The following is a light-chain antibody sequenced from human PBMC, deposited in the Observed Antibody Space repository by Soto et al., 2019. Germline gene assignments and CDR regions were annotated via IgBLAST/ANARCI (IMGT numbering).Light chain of an antibody. CDR2: AAS. J-gene: IGKJ1*01. Sequence: DIQMTQSPSSLSASVGDRVTITCRARQGISNYLAWYQQKPGKVPKLLIYAASTLQSGVPSRFSGSGSGTDFTLTISRLQPEDVATYYCQKYNSAPRTFGQGTKVEIK. V-gene: IGKV1-27*01. CDR1: QGISNY. CDR3: QKYNSAPRT.